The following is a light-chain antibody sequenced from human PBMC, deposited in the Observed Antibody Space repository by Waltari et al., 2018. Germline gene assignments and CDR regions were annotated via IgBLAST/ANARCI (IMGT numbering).Light chain of an antibody. CDR3: QQHDNWPPVT. CDR1: QSIGTN. Sequence: EVVMTQSPATLSVSPGQRVTLSCRASQSIGTNLAWYQQKPGQAPRLLIYGASTRATNIPARFSGGGSGTAFRLTISSLQSEDFAVYYCQQHDNWPPVTFGQGTRLEIK. CDR2: GAS. V-gene: IGKV3-15*01. J-gene: IGKJ5*01.